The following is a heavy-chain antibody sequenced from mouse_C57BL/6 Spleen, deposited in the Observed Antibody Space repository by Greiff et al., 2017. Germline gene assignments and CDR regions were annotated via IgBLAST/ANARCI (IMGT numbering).Heavy chain of an antibody. CDR3: ARVRDYSGEGPMDY. CDR1: GYAFSSSW. D-gene: IGHD1-2*01. Sequence: QVQLKESGPELVKPGASVKISCKASGYAFSSSWMNWVKQRPGKGLEWIGRIYPGDGDTNYNGKFKGKATLTADKSSSTAYMQLSSLTYEDSAVYFCARVRDYSGEGPMDYWGQGTSVTVSS. CDR2: IYPGDGDT. V-gene: IGHV1-82*01. J-gene: IGHJ4*01.